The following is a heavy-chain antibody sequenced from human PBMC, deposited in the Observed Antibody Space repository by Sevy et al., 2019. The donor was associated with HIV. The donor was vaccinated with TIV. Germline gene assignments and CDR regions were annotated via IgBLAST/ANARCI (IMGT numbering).Heavy chain of an antibody. CDR2: ISGYNGNT. Sequence: ASVKVSCKASGYTFTSYGISWVRQAPGQGLEWMGWISGYNGNTNYAQKLQGRVTMTTDTSTSTAYIELRSLGSDDTAVYYGARDPQSYTYYYYGMDVWGQGTTVTVSS. V-gene: IGHV1-18*01. CDR1: GYTFTSYG. CDR3: ARDPQSYTYYYYGMDV. J-gene: IGHJ6*02. D-gene: IGHD2-2*02.